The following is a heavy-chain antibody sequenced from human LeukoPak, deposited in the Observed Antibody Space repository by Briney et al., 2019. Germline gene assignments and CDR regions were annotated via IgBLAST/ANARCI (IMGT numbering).Heavy chain of an antibody. CDR1: GFTFGSYA. J-gene: IGHJ4*02. V-gene: IGHV3-30*04. Sequence: GTSLRLSCAASGFTFGSYAMHWVRQAPGKGLEWVAVISYDGSNKYYADSVKGRFTISRDNSKNTLYLQMDSLRAEDTAVYYCARSTGIAVAGALGYWGQGTLVTVSS. CDR3: ARSTGIAVAGALGY. D-gene: IGHD6-19*01. CDR2: ISYDGSNK.